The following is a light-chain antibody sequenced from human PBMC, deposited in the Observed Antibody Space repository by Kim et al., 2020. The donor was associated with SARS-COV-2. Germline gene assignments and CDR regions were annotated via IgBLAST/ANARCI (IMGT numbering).Light chain of an antibody. V-gene: IGKV3-20*01. CDR1: QSVGSSY. Sequence: SPRETPTLSCRASQSVGSSYLAWYQQKPGQAPRLLIYAASTRATGIPDRFSGSGSGTDVTLTISRLEPEDSAVYYCHQYGSSPPYTFGQGTKLEI. J-gene: IGKJ2*01. CDR2: AAS. CDR3: HQYGSSPPYT.